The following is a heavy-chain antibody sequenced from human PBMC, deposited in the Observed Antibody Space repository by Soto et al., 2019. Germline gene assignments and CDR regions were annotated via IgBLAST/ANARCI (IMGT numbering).Heavy chain of an antibody. J-gene: IGHJ6*02. D-gene: IGHD3-10*01. CDR2: VSGSGGSI. CDR3: AKSGASGSYPRVGYYYNGMDV. V-gene: IGHV3-23*01. Sequence: EVQLLESGGGLVHPGGSLRLSCAASGFIFSSHAMNWVRQAPGRGLEWVSAVSGSGGSIYYAHSVRGRFTVSRDNSKNMVYLRMDSLRAEDTAIYYCAKSGASGSYPRVGYYYNGMDVWGQGTTVTVSS. CDR1: GFIFSSHA.